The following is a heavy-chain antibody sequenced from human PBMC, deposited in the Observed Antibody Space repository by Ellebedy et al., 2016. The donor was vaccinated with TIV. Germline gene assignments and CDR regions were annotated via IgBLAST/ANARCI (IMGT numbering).Heavy chain of an antibody. CDR1: GGSFSGYY. V-gene: IGHV4-34*12. CDR3: ASQGRGLKNLDY. Sequence: MPSETLSLTCAVYGGSFSGYYWSWIRQPPGKGLEWIGEIIDSGSTNYNPSLKSRATISADTSKNQFSLKLSSVTAADTAVYYCASQGRGLKNLDYWGQGTLVTVSS. J-gene: IGHJ4*02. CDR2: IIDSGST. D-gene: IGHD1-14*01.